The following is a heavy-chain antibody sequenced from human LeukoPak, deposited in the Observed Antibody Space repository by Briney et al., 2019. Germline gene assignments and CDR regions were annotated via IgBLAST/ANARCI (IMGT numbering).Heavy chain of an antibody. CDR3: AREGIGELSGELGNWFDP. V-gene: IGHV4-61*01. CDR1: GYSISSGYY. D-gene: IGHD3-10*01. Sequence: SETLSLTCTVSGYSISSGYYWGWIRQPPGKGLEWIGYIYYSGSTNYNPSLKSRVTISVDTSKNQFSLKLSSVTAADTAVYYCAREGIGELSGELGNWFDPWGQGTLVTVSS. J-gene: IGHJ5*02. CDR2: IYYSGST.